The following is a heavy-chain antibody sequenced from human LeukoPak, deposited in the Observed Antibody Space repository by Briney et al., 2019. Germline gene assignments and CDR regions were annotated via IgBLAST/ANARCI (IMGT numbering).Heavy chain of an antibody. Sequence: GGSLRLSCAASGFTFSGYAMHWVRQAPGKGLEWVAVISYDGSNKYYADSVKGRFTISRDNSKNTLYLQMNSLRAEDTAVYYCARDSSSSLTFDYWGQGTLVTVSS. J-gene: IGHJ4*02. V-gene: IGHV3-30*04. CDR2: ISYDGSNK. D-gene: IGHD6-6*01. CDR1: GFTFSGYA. CDR3: ARDSSSSLTFDY.